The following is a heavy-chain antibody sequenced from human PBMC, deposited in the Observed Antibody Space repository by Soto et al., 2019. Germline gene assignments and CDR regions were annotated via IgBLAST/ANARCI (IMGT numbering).Heavy chain of an antibody. D-gene: IGHD3-3*01. J-gene: IGHJ4*02. CDR3: AREWSYFDY. Sequence: WGSLRLSCVASGFTFISFYIVLFRQAPWKWLEWVANIKQTGSEKYYVDSVKGRFTISRDDAKNSLYLQMNSLRAEDTAVYYCAREWSYFDYWGQGTLVTVSS. V-gene: IGHV3-7*01. CDR2: IKQTGSEK. CDR1: GFTFISFY.